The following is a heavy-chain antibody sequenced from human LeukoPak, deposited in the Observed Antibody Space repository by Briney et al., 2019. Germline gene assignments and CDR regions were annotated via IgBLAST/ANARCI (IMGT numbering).Heavy chain of an antibody. CDR3: ARVREYYYDSSGYRSLGY. D-gene: IGHD3-22*01. J-gene: IGHJ4*02. CDR2: INPNSGGT. Sequence: ASVAVSCKPSGYTFTGYYMHWVRQAPGQGLEWMGWINPNSGGTNYAQKFQGRVTMTRDTSISTAYMELSRLRSDNTAVYYCARVREYYYDSSGYRSLGYWGQGTLVTVSS. CDR1: GYTFTGYY. V-gene: IGHV1-2*02.